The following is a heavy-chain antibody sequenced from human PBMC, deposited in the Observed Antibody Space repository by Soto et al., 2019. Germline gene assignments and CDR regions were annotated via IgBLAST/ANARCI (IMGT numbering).Heavy chain of an antibody. V-gene: IGHV3-7*01. CDR1: GFSFSSYR. Sequence: EVQLVESGGGLVQPGGFLRLSCAASGFSFSSYRMSWVRQAPGKGLEWVANIKQDGSETYYVDSVKGRFTISRDNAKNSLYLQMNSLRVEDTAVYYCEGEGRGYCSSTPCPGIWGQGTLVTVSS. CDR3: EGEGRGYCSSTPCPGI. CDR2: IKQDGSET. D-gene: IGHD2-2*01. J-gene: IGHJ4*02.